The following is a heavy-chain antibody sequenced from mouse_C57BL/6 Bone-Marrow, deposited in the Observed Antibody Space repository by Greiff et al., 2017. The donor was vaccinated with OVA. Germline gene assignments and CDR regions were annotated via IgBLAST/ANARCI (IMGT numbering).Heavy chain of an antibody. CDR2: IYPGSGST. Sequence: VQLQQPGAELVKPGASVKMSCKASGYTITSYWITWVKQRPGQGLEWIGDIYPGSGSTNYNEKFKSKATLTVDTSSSTAYLQLSSLTSDDSAVDYCATARGNDGGSSQYYFGYWGQGATLTVSS. J-gene: IGHJ2*01. V-gene: IGHV1-55*01. CDR3: ATARGNDGGSSQYYFGY. D-gene: IGHD1-1*01. CDR1: GYTITSYW.